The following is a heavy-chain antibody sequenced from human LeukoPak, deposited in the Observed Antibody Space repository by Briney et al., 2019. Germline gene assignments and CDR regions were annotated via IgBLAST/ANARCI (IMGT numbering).Heavy chain of an antibody. CDR1: GFTFSSYA. D-gene: IGHD6-13*01. CDR3: ARSHPAAAGTVDY. J-gene: IGHJ4*02. CDR2: ISYDGSNK. V-gene: IGHV3-30-3*01. Sequence: GRSLRLSCAASGFTFSSYAMHWVRQAPGKGLEWVAVISYDGSNKYYADSVKGRFTISRDNSKNTLYLQMNSLRAEDTAVYYCARSHPAAAGTVDYWGQGTLVTVSS.